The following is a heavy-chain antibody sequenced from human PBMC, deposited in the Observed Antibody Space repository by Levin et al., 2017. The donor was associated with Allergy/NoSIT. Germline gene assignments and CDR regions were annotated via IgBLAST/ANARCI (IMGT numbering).Heavy chain of an antibody. J-gene: IGHJ5*02. CDR2: IYYSGST. D-gene: IGHD5-18*01. CDR1: GGSISTYY. V-gene: IGHV4-59*08. CDR3: ARLYTYGSRLGDWFDP. Sequence: GSLRLSCTVSGGSISTYYWSWIRQPPGKGLEWIGYIYYSGSTNYNPSLKSRVTISVDTSKNQFSLKLTSVTAADTDVSYCARLYTYGSRLGDWFDPWGQGTLVTVSS.